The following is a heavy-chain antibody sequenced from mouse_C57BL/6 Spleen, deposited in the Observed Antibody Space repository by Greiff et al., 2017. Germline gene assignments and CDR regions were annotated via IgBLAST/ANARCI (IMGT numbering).Heavy chain of an antibody. J-gene: IGHJ2*01. Sequence: VQLQQSGAELARPGASVKMSCKASGYTFTSYTMHWVKQRPGQGLEWIGYINPSSGYTKYNQKFKDKATLTADKSSSTAYMQLSSLTSEDSAVYYCARGTAQALDYWGQGTTLTVSS. CDR2: INPSSGYT. CDR1: GYTFTSYT. CDR3: ARGTAQALDY. D-gene: IGHD3-2*02. V-gene: IGHV1-4*01.